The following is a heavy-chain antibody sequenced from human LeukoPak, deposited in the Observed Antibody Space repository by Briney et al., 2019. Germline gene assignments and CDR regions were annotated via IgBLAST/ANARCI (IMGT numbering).Heavy chain of an antibody. CDR2: ISSSSSYI. CDR3: ATYLAPRLRDDY. Sequence: GGSLRLSCAASGFTFSSYSMNWVRQAPGKGLGWVSSISSSSSYIYYADSVKGRFTISRDNAKNSLYLQMNSLRAEDTAVYYCATYLAPRLRDDYWGQGTLVTVSS. V-gene: IGHV3-21*01. J-gene: IGHJ4*02. CDR1: GFTFSSYS. D-gene: IGHD3-16*01.